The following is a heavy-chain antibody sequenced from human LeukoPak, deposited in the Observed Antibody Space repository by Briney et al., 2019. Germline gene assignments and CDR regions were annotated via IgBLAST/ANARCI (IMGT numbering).Heavy chain of an antibody. J-gene: IGHJ4*02. CDR1: GFTFSSYA. V-gene: IGHV3-23*01. Sequence: GGSLRLSCAASGFTFSSYAMSWVRQDPGKGLEWVSAISGSGGSTYYADSVKGRFTISRDNSKNTLYLQMNSLRAEDTAVYYCAKDGSGWFWGYFDYWGQGTLVTVSS. D-gene: IGHD6-19*01. CDR3: AKDGSGWFWGYFDY. CDR2: ISGSGGST.